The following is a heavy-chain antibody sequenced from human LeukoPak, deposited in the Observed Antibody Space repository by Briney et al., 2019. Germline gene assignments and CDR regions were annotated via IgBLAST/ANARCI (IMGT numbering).Heavy chain of an antibody. CDR2: IVVGSGNT. V-gene: IGHV1-58*01. Sequence: ASVKVSCKASGYTFTSSAVHWVRQARGQRLEWIGWIVVGSGNTNYAQKFQERVTITRDMSTSTAYMELSSLSSEDTAVYYGAVAGTDAFDIWGQGTMVTVSS. D-gene: IGHD1-14*01. CDR1: GYTFTSSA. CDR3: AVAGTDAFDI. J-gene: IGHJ3*02.